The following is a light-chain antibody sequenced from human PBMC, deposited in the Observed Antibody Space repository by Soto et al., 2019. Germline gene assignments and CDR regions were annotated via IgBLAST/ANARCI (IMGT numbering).Light chain of an antibody. Sequence: EIVLTKSPGTLSLSPGEIATLSCRASPSVSGNYSAWLQQKPGKAPGVLIYGVSMRATGIPDRFSGSGSGTDFTLTISRLEPEDFAVYFCQQDTSPPWTLGQGTKVETK. CDR2: GVS. J-gene: IGKJ1*01. V-gene: IGKV3-20*01. CDR3: QQDTSPPWT. CDR1: PSVSGNY.